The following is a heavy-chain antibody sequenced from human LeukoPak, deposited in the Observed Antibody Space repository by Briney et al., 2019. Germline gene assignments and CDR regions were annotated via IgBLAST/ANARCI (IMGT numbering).Heavy chain of an antibody. V-gene: IGHV3-21*04. CDR3: AKDVTNYYDSSGYFGY. J-gene: IGHJ4*02. D-gene: IGHD3-22*01. CDR2: ISSSSSYI. CDR1: GFTFSSYE. Sequence: GGSLRLSCAASGFTFSSYEMNWVRQAPGKGLEWVSSISSSSSYIYYADSVKGRFTISRDNAKNSLYLQMNSLRAEDTALYYCAKDVTNYYDSSGYFGYWGQGTLVTVSS.